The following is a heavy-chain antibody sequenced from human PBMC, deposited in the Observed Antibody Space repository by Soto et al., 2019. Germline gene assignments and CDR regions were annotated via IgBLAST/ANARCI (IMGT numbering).Heavy chain of an antibody. V-gene: IGHV1-18*04. CDR1: GYTFTSYG. CDR3: ARDITMIVVASNWFDP. CDR2: ISAYNGNT. J-gene: IGHJ5*02. Sequence: GASVKVSCKASGYTFTSYGISWVRQAPGQGLEWMGWISAYNGNTNYAQKLQGRVTMTTDTSTSTAYMELRSLRSDDTAVYYCARDITMIVVASNWFDPWGQGTLVTVPS. D-gene: IGHD3-22*01.